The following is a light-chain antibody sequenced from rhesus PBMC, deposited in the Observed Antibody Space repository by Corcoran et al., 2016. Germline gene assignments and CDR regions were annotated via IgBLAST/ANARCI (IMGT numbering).Light chain of an antibody. CDR2: KTS. CDR1: QGISSW. V-gene: IGKV1-22*01. CDR3: QQYSSRPFT. Sequence: DIQMTQSPSSLSASVGDTVTITCRASQGISSWLAWYQQKPGKAPTHLIYKTSRLQSGVPSRFSGSGSGTDFTLTISSLQSEDFATYYCQQYSSRPFTFGPGTKLDIK. J-gene: IGKJ3*01.